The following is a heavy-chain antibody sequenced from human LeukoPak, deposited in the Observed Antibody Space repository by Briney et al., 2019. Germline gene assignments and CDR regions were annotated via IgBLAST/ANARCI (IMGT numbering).Heavy chain of an antibody. CDR2: IKQDGSEK. CDR1: GFTFSSYR. CDR3: ARDSGYGYDWFDP. V-gene: IGHV3-7*03. J-gene: IGHJ5*02. Sequence: GGSLRLSCAASGFTFSSYRMSWVRQAPGKGLEWVANIKQDGSEKYYVDSVKGRFTISRDNAKNSLYLQMNSLRAEDTAVYYCARDSGYGYDWFDPWGQGTLVTVSS. D-gene: IGHD5-12*01.